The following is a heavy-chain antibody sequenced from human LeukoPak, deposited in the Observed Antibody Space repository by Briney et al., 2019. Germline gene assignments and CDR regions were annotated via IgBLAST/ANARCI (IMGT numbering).Heavy chain of an antibody. Sequence: GESLKISCKGSGYSFTSYWIGWVRQLPGKGLEWMGIIYPGDSDTRYSPSFQGQVTISADKSISTAYLQWSSLKASDTAMYCCARYYLEWELRDDAFDIWGQGTMVTVSS. J-gene: IGHJ3*02. D-gene: IGHD1-26*01. CDR1: GYSFTSYW. CDR3: ARYYLEWELRDDAFDI. CDR2: IYPGDSDT. V-gene: IGHV5-51*01.